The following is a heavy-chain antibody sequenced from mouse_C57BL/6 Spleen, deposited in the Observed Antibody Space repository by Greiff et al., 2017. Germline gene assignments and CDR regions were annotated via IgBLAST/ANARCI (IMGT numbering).Heavy chain of an antibody. CDR3: ARDHYYGSSSYYFDY. D-gene: IGHD1-1*01. CDR2: ISYDGSN. J-gene: IGHJ2*01. CDR1: GYSITSGYY. V-gene: IGHV3-6*01. Sequence: EVKLMESGPGLVKPSQSLSLTCSVTGYSITSGYYWNWIRQFPGNKLEWMGYISYDGSNNYNPSLKNRISITRDTSKNQFFLKLNSVTTEDTATYYCARDHYYGSSSYYFDYWGQGTTLTVSS.